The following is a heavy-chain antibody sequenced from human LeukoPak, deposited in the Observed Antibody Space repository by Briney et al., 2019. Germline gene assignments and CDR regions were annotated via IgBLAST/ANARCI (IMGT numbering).Heavy chain of an antibody. CDR1: GFTFSSYG. D-gene: IGHD3-3*01. CDR2: ISYDGSDK. V-gene: IGHV3-30*03. CDR3: ARGAPGGVFYGMDV. J-gene: IGHJ6*02. Sequence: GRSLRLSCAASGFTFSSYGMHWVRQAPGKGLEWVAVISYDGSDKYYADSVKGRFTISRDNSENTVYLQMNSLRAEDTAVYYCARGAPGGVFYGMDVWGQGTTVTVSS.